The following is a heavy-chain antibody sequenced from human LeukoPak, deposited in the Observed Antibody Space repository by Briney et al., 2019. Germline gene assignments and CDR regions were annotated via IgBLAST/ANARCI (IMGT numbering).Heavy chain of an antibody. CDR3: ARKSTGYDILTGYYRGNFDY. CDR1: GFTFSDYY. V-gene: IGHV3-11*01. J-gene: IGHJ4*02. Sequence: GGSLRLSCAASGFTFSDYYMSWIRQAPGKGLEWVSYISSSGSTIYYADSVKGRFTISRDNAKNSLYLQMNSLRAEDTAVYYCARKSTGYDILTGYYRGNFDYWGQGTLVTVSS. CDR2: ISSSGSTI. D-gene: IGHD3-9*01.